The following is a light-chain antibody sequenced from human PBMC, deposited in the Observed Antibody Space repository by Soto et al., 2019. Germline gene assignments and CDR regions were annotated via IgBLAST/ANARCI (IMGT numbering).Light chain of an antibody. Sequence: IVLTHSPSTLSLSPGYRATLSFMASHSVVILLSWYQQKPGQAPRLLMYFASNRATGIPPRFSGSGSGTDFTLTIDSLEPEDFAVYYCQQRSAWPWTFGQGTKVDIK. CDR2: FAS. CDR1: HSVVIL. J-gene: IGKJ1*01. V-gene: IGKV3-11*01. CDR3: QQRSAWPWT.